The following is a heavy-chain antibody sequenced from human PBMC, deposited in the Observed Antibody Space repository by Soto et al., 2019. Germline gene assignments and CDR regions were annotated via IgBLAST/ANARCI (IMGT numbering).Heavy chain of an antibody. CDR3: ARGSLVRGWMGGTSLKQTEDYYYYGLDV. CDR1: GYTFTGYY. V-gene: IGHV1-2*04. D-gene: IGHD6-19*01. Sequence: ASVKVSCKASGYTFTGYYMHWVRQAPGQGLEWMGWINPNSGGTNYAQKFQGWVTMTRDTSISTAHMELSRLRSDDTAVYYCARGSLVRGWMGGTSLKQTEDYYYYGLDVWGQGTTVTVSS. J-gene: IGHJ6*02. CDR2: INPNSGGT.